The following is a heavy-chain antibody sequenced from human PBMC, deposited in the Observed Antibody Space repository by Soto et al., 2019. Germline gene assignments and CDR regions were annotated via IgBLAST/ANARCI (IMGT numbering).Heavy chain of an antibody. CDR3: AKVSSSWYAGFFDL. CDR2: LSDSGGSI. D-gene: IGHD6-13*01. J-gene: IGHJ4*02. CDR1: GFTFSRHA. V-gene: IGHV3-23*01. Sequence: EVQLLESGGGLVQPGGSLRLSCTASGFTFSRHAMTWVRQAPGKRLEWVSGLSDSGGSIYYADSVKGRFTISRNNPMNTLYLQMTPLRAEDTAIYYCAKVSSSWYAGFFDLWGQGTLVTVSS.